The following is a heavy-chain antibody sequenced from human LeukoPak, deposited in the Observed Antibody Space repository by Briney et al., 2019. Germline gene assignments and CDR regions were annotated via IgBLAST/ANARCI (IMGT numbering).Heavy chain of an antibody. CDR3: ARCDHFELAATRDWYFSL. D-gene: IGHD2-15*01. CDR1: GYTFTSYY. V-gene: IGHV1-46*01. CDR2: INPSGGTT. Sequence: ASVKVSCKASGYTFTSYYMHWVRQAPGQGLEWMGIINPSGGTTIYAQKFQGRVTMTRDMSTSTVYMELSSLRSEDTAVYYCARCDHFELAATRDWYFSLWGRGTLVTVSS. J-gene: IGHJ2*01.